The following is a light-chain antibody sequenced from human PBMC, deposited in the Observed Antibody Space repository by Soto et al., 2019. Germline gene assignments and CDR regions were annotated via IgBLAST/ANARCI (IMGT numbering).Light chain of an antibody. Sequence: EIVLTQSPGTLSLSPGERATLSCRASQSVSSSSLAWYQQKPGQAPRRLIYDTSSRATGIPDRFSGSGSGTDVTLTINRLEPEDFAVYACQQEGTPTWTFGLGNKGESK. CDR2: DTS. J-gene: IGKJ1*01. V-gene: IGKV3-20*01. CDR1: QSVSSSS. CDR3: QQEGTPTWT.